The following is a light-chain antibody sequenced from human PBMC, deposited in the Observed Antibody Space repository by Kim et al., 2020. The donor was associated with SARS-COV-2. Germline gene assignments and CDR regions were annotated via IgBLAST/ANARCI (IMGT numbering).Light chain of an antibody. J-gene: IGLJ2*01. CDR2: GKN. Sequence: ALGQTVRITCQGDSLRSYYASWYQQKPGQAPVLVIYGKNNRLSGIPDRFSGSSSGNTASLTITGAQAEDEADYYCNSRDSSGNLVVFGGGTQLTVL. CDR3: NSRDSSGNLVV. CDR1: SLRSYY. V-gene: IGLV3-19*01.